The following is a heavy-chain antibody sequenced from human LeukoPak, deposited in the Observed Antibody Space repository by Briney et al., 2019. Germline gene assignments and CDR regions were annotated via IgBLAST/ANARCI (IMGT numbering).Heavy chain of an antibody. Sequence: SETLSFTCTVSGGSISSSSYYWGWIRQPPGKGLEWIGSIYYSGSTYYNPSLKSRVTISVDTSKNQFSLKLSSVTAADTAVYYCATHHYDFWSGYHNWFDPWGQGTLVTVSS. V-gene: IGHV4-39*01. CDR1: GGSISSSSYY. D-gene: IGHD3-3*01. J-gene: IGHJ5*02. CDR2: IYYSGST. CDR3: ATHHYDFWSGYHNWFDP.